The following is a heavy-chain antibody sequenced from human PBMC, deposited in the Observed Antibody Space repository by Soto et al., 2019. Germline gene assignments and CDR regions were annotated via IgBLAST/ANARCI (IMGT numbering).Heavy chain of an antibody. V-gene: IGHV1-69*13. Sequence: GASVKVSCKASGGTFSSYAISWVRQAPGKGLEWMGGIIPIFGTANYAQKFQGRVTITADESTSTAYMELSSLRSEDTAVYYCARQNTYYYDSSGPFVSAFDIWGQGTMFTVSS. CDR1: GGTFSSYA. CDR3: ARQNTYYYDSSGPFVSAFDI. CDR2: IIPIFGTA. J-gene: IGHJ3*02. D-gene: IGHD3-22*01.